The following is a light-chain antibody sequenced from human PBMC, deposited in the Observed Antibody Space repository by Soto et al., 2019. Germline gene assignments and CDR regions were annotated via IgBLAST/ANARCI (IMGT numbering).Light chain of an antibody. CDR3: SSSTSTSTLMI. CDR2: EVS. CDR1: SSDVGSYKF. J-gene: IGLJ2*01. V-gene: IGLV2-14*01. Sequence: QSALTQPPSASGSPGQSVTISCTGTSSDVGSYKFVSWYQQYPGKAPRLMMYEVSNRPSGVSNRFSGSKSGNTASLTISGLQTEDEAIYYCSSSTSTSTLMIFGGGTKLTVL.